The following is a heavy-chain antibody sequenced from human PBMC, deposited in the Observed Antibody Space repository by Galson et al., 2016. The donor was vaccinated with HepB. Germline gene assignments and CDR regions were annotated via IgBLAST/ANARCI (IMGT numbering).Heavy chain of an antibody. D-gene: IGHD4-23*01. CDR1: GFTFSDYY. Sequence: SLRLSCAASGFTFSDYYMSWIRQAPGKGLEWVSYISTSGSTIYHADSVKGRFTISKDNAKNSLYLQMNSLRAEDTAVYYCTSRGAAVADVYWGQGTMATVSS. CDR2: ISTSGSTI. J-gene: IGHJ4*02. CDR3: TSRGAAVADVY. V-gene: IGHV3-11*01.